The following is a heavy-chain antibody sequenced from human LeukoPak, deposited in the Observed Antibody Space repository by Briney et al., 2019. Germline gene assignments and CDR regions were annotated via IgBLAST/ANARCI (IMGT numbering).Heavy chain of an antibody. J-gene: IGHJ5*02. V-gene: IGHV4-59*11. CDR1: GGSISSHY. CDR2: IYYSGST. CDR3: ARSDRDYYGSGSYYIGFDP. Sequence: PLETLSLTCTVSGGSISSHYWSWIRQPPGKGLEWIGYIYYSGSTNYNPSLKSRVTISVDTSKNQFSLKLSSVTAADTAVYYCARSDRDYYGSGSYYIGFDPWGQRTLVTVSS. D-gene: IGHD3-10*01.